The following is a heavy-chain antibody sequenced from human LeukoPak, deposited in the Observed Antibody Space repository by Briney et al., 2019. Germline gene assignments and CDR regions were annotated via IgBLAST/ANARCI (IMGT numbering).Heavy chain of an antibody. Sequence: PSETLSLTCTVSGGSISTYYWSWVRQPPGKGLEWIGYIYYSGSTNYNPSLKSRVTISVDTSKNQFSLKLSSVTAADTAVYHCARAEVLPDYFDTSGAFDYWGQGTLVTVSS. D-gene: IGHD3-22*01. CDR2: IYYSGST. J-gene: IGHJ4*02. CDR3: ARAEVLPDYFDTSGAFDY. V-gene: IGHV4-59*01. CDR1: GGSISTYY.